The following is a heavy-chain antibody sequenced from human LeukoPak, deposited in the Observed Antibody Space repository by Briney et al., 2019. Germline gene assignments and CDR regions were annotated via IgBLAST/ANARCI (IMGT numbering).Heavy chain of an antibody. Sequence: SETLSLTCAVYGGSFSGYYWSWIRQPPGKGLEWIGEINHSGSTNYNPSLKSRVTISVDTSKNQISLKLSSVTAADTAVYYCARLKDSSGYWGQGTLVTVSS. D-gene: IGHD3-22*01. CDR1: GGSFSGYY. CDR2: INHSGST. CDR3: ARLKDSSGY. V-gene: IGHV4-34*01. J-gene: IGHJ4*02.